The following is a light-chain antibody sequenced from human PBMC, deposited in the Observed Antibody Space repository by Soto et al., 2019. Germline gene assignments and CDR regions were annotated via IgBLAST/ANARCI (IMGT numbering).Light chain of an antibody. J-gene: IGKJ4*01. CDR3: QQYGSSPPLP. V-gene: IGKV3-20*01. CDR2: DAS. Sequence: EIVLTQSPATLSLSPGERATLSCRASQSVSSYLAWYQQKPGQAPRLLIYDASNRATGIPDRFSGSGSGTAFTLTISKLEPEDFAVYYCQQYGSSPPLPFGGETKVDIK. CDR1: QSVSSY.